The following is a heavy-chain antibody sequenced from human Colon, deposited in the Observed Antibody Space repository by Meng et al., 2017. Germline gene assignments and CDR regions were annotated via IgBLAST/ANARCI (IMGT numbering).Heavy chain of an antibody. J-gene: IGHJ4*02. CDR3: ARDYWGSLDF. CDR2: ARIDYANT. V-gene: IGHV4-61*08. Sequence: VHRTASGPALVRPSGTLSLICLFCGGSSRIPDHQWGWVRQPPGKGLEWIGYARIDYANTNYNPSLKSRVNVSLDTSKNQFSLNVRSVTAADTAVYYCARDYWGSLDFWGQGILVTVSS. D-gene: IGHD3-16*01. CDR1: GGSSRIPDHQ.